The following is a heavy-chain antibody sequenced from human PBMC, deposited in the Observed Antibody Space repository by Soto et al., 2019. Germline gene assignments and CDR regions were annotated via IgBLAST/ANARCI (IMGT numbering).Heavy chain of an antibody. V-gene: IGHV4-30-4*01. CDR3: ARDVAHGYTENV. CDR2: IYDSRIT. J-gene: IGHJ3*01. D-gene: IGHD5-18*01. CDR1: GGSVGSGEYY. Sequence: QVQLQESGPGLVKPSQTLSLACTVSGGSVGSGEYYYSWIRQPPGKGLEWIGYIYDSRITNYTPSLKGRVTMSLDRSNNQVSLKLSSVTAADTAVYFCARDVAHGYTENVWGQGTMVTVSS.